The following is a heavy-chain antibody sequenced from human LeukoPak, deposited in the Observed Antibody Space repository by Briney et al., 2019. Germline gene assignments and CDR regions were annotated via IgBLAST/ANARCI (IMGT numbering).Heavy chain of an antibody. Sequence: GGSLPLSCAASGFTFSDYYMRWIRQAPGKGLEGVSYISSSSSYTNYADSVKGRFTISRDNAKNSLYLQMNSLRAEDTAVYYCASSSFDSSGSYYFDYWGQGTLVTVSS. V-gene: IGHV3-11*06. CDR3: ASSSFDSSGSYYFDY. J-gene: IGHJ4*02. D-gene: IGHD3-22*01. CDR2: ISSSSSYT. CDR1: GFTFSDYY.